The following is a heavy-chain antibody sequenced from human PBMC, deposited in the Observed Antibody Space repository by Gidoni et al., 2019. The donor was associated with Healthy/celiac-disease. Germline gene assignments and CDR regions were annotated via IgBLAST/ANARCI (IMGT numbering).Heavy chain of an antibody. Sequence: EVQLVESGGGLVQPGRSLRLYCAASGFTFDDYALHWVRQAPGKGREWGAGISWNRGRIGYADSVKGRFTISRDNAKNSLYLQMNSLRAEDTALYYCAKEYGSSWYYFDYWGQGTLVTVSS. J-gene: IGHJ4*02. V-gene: IGHV3-9*01. CDR1: GFTFDDYA. CDR3: AKEYGSSWYYFDY. CDR2: ISWNRGRI. D-gene: IGHD6-13*01.